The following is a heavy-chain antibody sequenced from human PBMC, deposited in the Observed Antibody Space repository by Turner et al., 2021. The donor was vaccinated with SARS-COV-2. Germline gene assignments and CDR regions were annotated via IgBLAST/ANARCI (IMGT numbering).Heavy chain of an antibody. CDR1: GFTFSSYG. V-gene: IGHV3-33*01. J-gene: IGHJ4*02. D-gene: IGHD5-12*01. CDR3: ARDGGYSGYAYFDY. Sequence: QVQLVESGGGVVQPGRSLTLSCAASGFTFSSYGMHWGRQAPGRGLEWVAVIWYDGSNKYYADSVKGRFTISRDNSKNTLYLQMNSLRAEDTAVYYCARDGGYSGYAYFDYWGQGTLVTVSS. CDR2: IWYDGSNK.